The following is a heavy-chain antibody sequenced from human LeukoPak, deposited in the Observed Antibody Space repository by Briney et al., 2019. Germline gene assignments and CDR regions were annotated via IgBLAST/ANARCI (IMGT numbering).Heavy chain of an antibody. CDR3: VRRSSFDY. J-gene: IGHJ4*02. V-gene: IGHV3-21*06. CDR2: ITNSGSNM. CDR1: GFTFSSHT. Sequence: PGPSLRLSCAASGFTFSSHTMNWVRQAPGKGLEWVSSITNSGSNMFYADFVKGRFTISRDNAKNSLYLQMNSLRVEDTAVYYCVRRSSFDYWGRGTLVTVSS.